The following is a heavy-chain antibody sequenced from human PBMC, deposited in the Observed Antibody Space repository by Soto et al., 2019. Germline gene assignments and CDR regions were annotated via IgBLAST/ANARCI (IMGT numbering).Heavy chain of an antibody. CDR3: AGPHSDTQEDYYGMDV. CDR2: IYSGDSNT. J-gene: IGHJ6*02. CDR1: GYSLTNYW. Sequence: PGESLKISCKGSGYSLTNYWIGWVRQLPGKGLEWMGIIYSGDSNTRYSPSFQGQATISVDKSINTAYLQWNSLKASDTAMYYCAGPHSDTQEDYYGMDVWGQGTTVTVSS. V-gene: IGHV5-51*01.